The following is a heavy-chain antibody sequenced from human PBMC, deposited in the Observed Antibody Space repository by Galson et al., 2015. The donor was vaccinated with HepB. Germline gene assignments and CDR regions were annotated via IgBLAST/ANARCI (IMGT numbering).Heavy chain of an antibody. Sequence: SLRLSCAASGLTFSTYGMHWVRQAPGKGLEWVAVISYDGSNKYYADSVKGRFTISRDNSKNTLYLQMNSLRAEDTAVYYYARETIWGPDYWGQGSLVTASS. CDR2: ISYDGSNK. J-gene: IGHJ4*02. CDR1: GLTFSTYG. D-gene: IGHD7-27*01. V-gene: IGHV3-30*03. CDR3: ARETIWGPDY.